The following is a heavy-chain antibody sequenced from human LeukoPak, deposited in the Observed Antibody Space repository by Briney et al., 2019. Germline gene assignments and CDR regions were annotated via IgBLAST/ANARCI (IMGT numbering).Heavy chain of an antibody. D-gene: IGHD3-16*02. CDR1: GFTFNDYA. CDR3: ARHDSFIPY. Sequence: GGSLRLSCAASGFTFNDYAMSWVRQAAGKGLEWASGISDTGRRTFYADSVRGRFTISRDDSKKTVYLQMNTLRAEDTAIYFCARHDSFIPYWGQGTLVTVSS. V-gene: IGHV3-23*01. CDR2: ISDTGRRT. J-gene: IGHJ4*02.